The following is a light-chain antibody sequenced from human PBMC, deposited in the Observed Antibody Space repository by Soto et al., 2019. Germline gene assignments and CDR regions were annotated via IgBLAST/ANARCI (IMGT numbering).Light chain of an antibody. CDR3: SSYTSSSTPYV. J-gene: IGLJ1*01. Sequence: QSALTQPASVSGSPGQSITISCTGTSSDVGGYNYVSWYQQHPGKAPTXIIYEVSSQPSGVSNRFSGSKSGNXXXXXISGLQEEDDAAYYCSSYTSSSTPYVFGTGTKVTVL. CDR1: SSDVGGYNY. CDR2: EVS. V-gene: IGLV2-14*01.